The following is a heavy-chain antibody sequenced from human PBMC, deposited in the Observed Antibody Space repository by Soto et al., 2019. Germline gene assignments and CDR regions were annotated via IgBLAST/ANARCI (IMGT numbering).Heavy chain of an antibody. V-gene: IGHV1-18*01. CDR1: GYTFTSYG. Sequence: ASVKVSCKASGYTFTSYGIGWVRQAPGQGLEWMGWISAYNGNTNYAQKLQGRVTMTTDTSTSTAYMELRSLRSDDTAVYYCARDLTFVAARPFDYWGQGTLVTVSS. CDR2: ISAYNGNT. CDR3: ARDLTFVAARPFDY. J-gene: IGHJ4*02. D-gene: IGHD3-10*01.